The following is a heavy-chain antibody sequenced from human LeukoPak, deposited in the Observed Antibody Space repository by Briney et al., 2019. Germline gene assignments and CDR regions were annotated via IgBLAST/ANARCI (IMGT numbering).Heavy chain of an antibody. V-gene: IGHV3-7*01. CDR2: INRDGSVQ. D-gene: IGHD3-3*01. J-gene: IGHJ3*02. CDR3: ARDFSPHMTIYYDAFDI. CDR1: GFTFSVYW. Sequence: GGPLRLSCAPSGFTFSVYWMTWVPGAPEGGGEWVGNINRDGSVQNYVDAVKGRFTISRANAKSSVFLQMNSLRAEDTAVYYCARDFSPHMTIYYDAFDIWGQGTVVTVSS.